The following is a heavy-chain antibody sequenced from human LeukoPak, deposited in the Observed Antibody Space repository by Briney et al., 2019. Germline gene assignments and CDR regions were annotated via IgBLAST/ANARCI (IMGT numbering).Heavy chain of an antibody. CDR1: GGSISSYH. J-gene: IGHJ4*02. CDR3: ARGDSSGYYNDY. Sequence: SETLSLTCTVSGGSISSYHWSWIRQPPGKGLEWIGYIYYSGSTNYNPSLKSRVTISVDTSKNQFSLKLSSVTAADTAVYYCARGDSSGYYNDYWGQGTLVTVSS. D-gene: IGHD3-22*01. CDR2: IYYSGST. V-gene: IGHV4-59*01.